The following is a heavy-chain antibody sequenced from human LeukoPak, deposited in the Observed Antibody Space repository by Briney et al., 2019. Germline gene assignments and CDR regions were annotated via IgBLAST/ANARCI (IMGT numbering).Heavy chain of an antibody. J-gene: IGHJ4*02. CDR2: ISSSGSFI. CDR3: ARDVAAPGGVYFDY. Sequence: GGSLRLSCAASGFTFSSYSMNWVRQAPGEGLEWVSSISSSGSFIYYADSVKGRFTISRDNSKNTLYLQMNSLRAEDTAVYYCARDVAAPGGVYFDYWGQGTLVTVSS. CDR1: GFTFSSYS. D-gene: IGHD3-16*01. V-gene: IGHV3-21*01.